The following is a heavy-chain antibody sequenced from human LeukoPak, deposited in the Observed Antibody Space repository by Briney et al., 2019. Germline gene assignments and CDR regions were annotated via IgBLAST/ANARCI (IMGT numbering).Heavy chain of an antibody. CDR3: AKDQEILVVPAAINY. V-gene: IGHV3-11*01. J-gene: IGHJ4*02. CDR1: GFTFSDYY. D-gene: IGHD2-2*02. CDR2: ISSSGSTI. Sequence: GGSLRLSCAASGFTFSDYYMSWIRQAPGKGLEWVSYISSSGSTIYYADSVKGRFTISRDNAKNSLYLQMNSLRAEDTAVYYCAKDQEILVVPAAINYWGQGTLVTVSS.